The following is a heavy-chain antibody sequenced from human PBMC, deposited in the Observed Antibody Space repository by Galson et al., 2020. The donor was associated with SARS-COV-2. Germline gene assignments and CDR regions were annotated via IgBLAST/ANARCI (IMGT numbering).Heavy chain of an antibody. Sequence: SQTLSLTCAVYGGSFSGYYWSWIRQPPGKGLEWIGEINHSGSTNYNPSLKSRVTISVDTSKNQFSLKLSSVTAADTAVYYCATVEYSSSSRDYWGQGTLVTVSS. CDR3: ATVEYSSSSRDY. CDR2: INHSGST. V-gene: IGHV4-34*01. CDR1: GGSFSGYY. J-gene: IGHJ4*02. D-gene: IGHD6-6*01.